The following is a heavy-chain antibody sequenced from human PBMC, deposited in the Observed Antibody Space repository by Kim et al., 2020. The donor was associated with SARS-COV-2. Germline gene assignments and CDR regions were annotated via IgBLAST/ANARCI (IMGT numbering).Heavy chain of an antibody. J-gene: IGHJ6*03. V-gene: IGHV3-74*01. CDR3: ARMFCGGDCYSPPYYYMDV. Sequence: LSLTCAASGFTFSTYWMYWVRQAPGKGLVWVSRISTGGESTNYADSVKGRFTISRDNAKNTLYLQMSDLRAEDTALYYCARMFCGGDCYSPPYYYMDVWGKGTTVTVSS. CDR1: GFTFSTYW. CDR2: ISTGGEST. D-gene: IGHD2-21*02.